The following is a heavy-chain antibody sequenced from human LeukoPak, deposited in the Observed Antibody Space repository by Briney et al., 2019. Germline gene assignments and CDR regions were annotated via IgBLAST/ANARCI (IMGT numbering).Heavy chain of an antibody. Sequence: ASETLSLTCTVSGGSISSYYWSWIRQPPGKGLEWIGYIYYSGSTNYNPSLKSRVTISVDTSKNQFSLKLSSVTAADTAVYYCARNNGSGSLRDYYFDYWGQGTLVTVSS. CDR2: IYYSGST. V-gene: IGHV4-59*12. CDR3: ARNNGSGSLRDYYFDY. J-gene: IGHJ4*02. CDR1: GGSISSYY. D-gene: IGHD3-10*01.